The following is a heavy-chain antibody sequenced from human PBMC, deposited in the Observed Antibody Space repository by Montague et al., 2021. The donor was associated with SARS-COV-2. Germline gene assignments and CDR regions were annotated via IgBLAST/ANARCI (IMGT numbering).Heavy chain of an antibody. Sequence: SETLSLTCTVSGGSVISDTYFWSWIRQPPGKGLEWIAYIYDSDTTNNNPSFCSRFSMSSDRSNNQFSLKLTSVTPADTAVYYCARAANILSGFYNHPFEYWGQGILVTVSS. J-gene: IGHJ4*02. V-gene: IGHV4-61*01. CDR1: GGSVISDTYF. CDR3: ARAANILSGFYNHPFEY. D-gene: IGHD3-9*01. CDR2: IYDSDTT.